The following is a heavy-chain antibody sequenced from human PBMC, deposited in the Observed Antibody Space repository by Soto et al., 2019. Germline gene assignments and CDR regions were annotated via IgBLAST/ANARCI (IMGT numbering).Heavy chain of an antibody. J-gene: IGHJ4*02. CDR1: GFTFSSYA. Sequence: PGESLKISCAASGFTFSSYAMSWVRQAPGKGLEWVSAISGSGGSTYYADSVKGRFTISRDNSKNTLYLQMNSLRAEDTAVYYCAKDRPGIAVAAYWGQGTLVTVSS. CDR2: ISGSGGST. CDR3: AKDRPGIAVAAY. V-gene: IGHV3-23*01. D-gene: IGHD6-19*01.